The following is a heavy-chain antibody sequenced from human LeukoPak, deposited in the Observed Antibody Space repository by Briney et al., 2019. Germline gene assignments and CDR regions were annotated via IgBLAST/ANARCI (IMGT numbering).Heavy chain of an antibody. CDR2: VFHRGNT. CDR3: ARGGIVVVVAATATFDY. CDR1: GHSVTTTYY. J-gene: IGHJ4*02. Sequence: PSETLSLTCSVSGHSVTTTYYWGWIRQPPGQRLEWLGTVFHRGNTYYNPSFSSRVTISVDTSKNQFSLKLSSVTAADTAVYYCARGGIVVVVAATATFDYWGQGTLVTVSS. V-gene: IGHV4-38-2*02. D-gene: IGHD2-15*01.